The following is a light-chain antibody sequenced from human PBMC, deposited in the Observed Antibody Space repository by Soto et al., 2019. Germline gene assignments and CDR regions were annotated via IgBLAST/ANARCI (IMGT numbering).Light chain of an antibody. CDR3: QQFNDWPYT. V-gene: IGKV3-15*01. CDR2: GAS. J-gene: IGKJ2*01. CDR1: QSISSD. Sequence: EIVLTQSPATLSVSPGERATLSCRASQSISSDLAWYQQRPGQAPRLLVYGASTRATGIPDNFSGSGSGTEFTLTISSLQSEDFAVYYCQQFNDWPYTFGQGT.